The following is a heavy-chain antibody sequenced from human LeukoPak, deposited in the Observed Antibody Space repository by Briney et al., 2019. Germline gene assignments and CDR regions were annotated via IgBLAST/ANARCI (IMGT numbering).Heavy chain of an antibody. J-gene: IGHJ3*02. V-gene: IGHV4-39*07. CDR3: ARDIGDGAFDI. D-gene: IGHD3-16*01. Sequence: SETLSLTCTVSGGSISSSSYYWGWIRQPPGKGLEWIGSIYYSGSTYYNPSLKSRVTISVDTSKNQFSLKLSSVTAADTAVYYCARDIGDGAFDIWGQGTMVTVSS. CDR2: IYYSGST. CDR1: GGSISSSSYY.